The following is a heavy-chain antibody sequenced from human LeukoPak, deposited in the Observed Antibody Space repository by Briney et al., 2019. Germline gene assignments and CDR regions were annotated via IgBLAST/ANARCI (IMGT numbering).Heavy chain of an antibody. J-gene: IGHJ4*02. CDR1: GFTFSSYW. V-gene: IGHV4-34*01. D-gene: IGHD6-6*01. Sequence: SGGSLRLSCAASGFTFSSYWMSWVRQAPGKGLEWIGEINHSGSTNYNPSLKSRVTISVDTSKNQFSLKLSSVTAADTAVYYCARDFEYSSSSGFDYWGQGTLVTVSS. CDR2: INHSGST. CDR3: ARDFEYSSSSGFDY.